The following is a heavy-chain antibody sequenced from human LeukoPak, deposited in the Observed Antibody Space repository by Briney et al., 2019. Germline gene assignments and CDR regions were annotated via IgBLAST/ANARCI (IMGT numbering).Heavy chain of an antibody. J-gene: IGHJ4*02. CDR2: ISQSGYS. CDR1: GDSLSSSTCN. CDR3: ARARGIQLSDFDY. V-gene: IGHV4-30-2*01. Sequence: SETLSLTCKVSGDSLSSSTCNWSWIRQPPGKGLEWIGYISQSGYSYFTPSLKSRATISVDRSKNQFSLTLTSVTAADTAVYYCARARGIQLSDFDYWGQGTLVTVSS. D-gene: IGHD5-18*01.